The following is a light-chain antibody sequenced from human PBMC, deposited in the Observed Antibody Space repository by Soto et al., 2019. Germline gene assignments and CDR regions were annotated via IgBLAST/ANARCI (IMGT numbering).Light chain of an antibody. J-gene: IGLJ1*01. Sequence: QSALTQPPSASGSPGQSVTISCTGTSSDVGGYNYVSWYQQHPGRAPKLMIYEVSKRPSGVPDRFSGSKSGNTASLTISGLQAEDEANYYCRSYTSSSTLEVFGTGTKVTVL. V-gene: IGLV2-8*01. CDR2: EVS. CDR3: RSYTSSSTLEV. CDR1: SSDVGGYNY.